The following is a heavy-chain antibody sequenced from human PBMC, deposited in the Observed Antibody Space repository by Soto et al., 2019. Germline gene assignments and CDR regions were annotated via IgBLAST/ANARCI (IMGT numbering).Heavy chain of an antibody. Sequence: LSLTCTVSGGSFSSYYWCWIRQPPGKGLEWIGYIYYSGSTNYNPSLKSRVTISVDTSKNQFSLKLSPVTVADTAVDYFVRDVIVGATVRWFDPWGQGNMV. CDR2: IYYSGST. D-gene: IGHD1-26*01. V-gene: IGHV4-59*01. J-gene: IGHJ5*02. CDR3: VRDVIVGATVRWFDP. CDR1: GGSFSSYY.